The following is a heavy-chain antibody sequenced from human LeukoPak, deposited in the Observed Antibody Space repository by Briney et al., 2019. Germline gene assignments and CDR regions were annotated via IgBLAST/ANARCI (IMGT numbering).Heavy chain of an antibody. J-gene: IGHJ4*02. CDR2: INSDGSET. CDR3: ARVRMGDDFNPFDY. D-gene: IGHD3-16*01. Sequence: GGSLRLSCAASEFTFSSFWTYWVRHAPGKGLVWVSRINSDGSETIYADSVKGRFTISRDNAKNTLYLQMNSLRAEDTAVYYCARVRMGDDFNPFDYWGQGTLVTVSS. CDR1: EFTFSSFW. V-gene: IGHV3-74*01.